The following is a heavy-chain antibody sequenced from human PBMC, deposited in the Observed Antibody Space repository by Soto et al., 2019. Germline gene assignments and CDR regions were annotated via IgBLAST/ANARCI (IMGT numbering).Heavy chain of an antibody. D-gene: IGHD2-21*01. Sequence: PSETLPLTCAVYGGSFSGYCWSWIRQPPGMALEWIGEINHLGSINYNPSLKSRVTISVDTSKNQFSLTLNSVTAADTATYYCARGGISHWAYFYYMDVWDRGTTVTVSS. J-gene: IGHJ6*03. V-gene: IGHV4-34*01. CDR2: INHLGSI. CDR3: ARGGISHWAYFYYMDV. CDR1: GGSFSGYC.